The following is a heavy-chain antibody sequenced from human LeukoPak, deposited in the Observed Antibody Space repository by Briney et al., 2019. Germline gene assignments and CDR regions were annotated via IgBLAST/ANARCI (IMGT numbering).Heavy chain of an antibody. V-gene: IGHV1-8*01. Sequence: ASVKVSCKTSGYNFTSYDINWVRQATGQGPEWMGWMNPSSGNTGYAQNFQGRLDLTRKIALTTAYMELSSLTSEDTATYYCVRAAQEGRDSLTSVQTGNWFHPWGQGTRVTVSS. J-gene: IGHJ5*02. D-gene: IGHD3-9*01. CDR2: MNPSSGNT. CDR3: VRAAQEGRDSLTSVQTGNWFHP. CDR1: GYNFTSYD.